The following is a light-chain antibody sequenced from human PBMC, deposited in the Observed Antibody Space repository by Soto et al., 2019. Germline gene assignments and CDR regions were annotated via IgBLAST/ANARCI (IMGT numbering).Light chain of an antibody. CDR1: QSIRSW. J-gene: IGKJ1*01. CDR3: QQYNSYSWT. V-gene: IGKV1-5*03. CDR2: KAA. Sequence: DIQMTQSPSTLSAFVGDRVTITCRASQSIRSWLAWYQQKPGKAPKLLIYKAASLESGVPSRFSGGVSGTEFTLTISSLQPDDFANYYCQQYNSYSWTFGQGAKVEIK.